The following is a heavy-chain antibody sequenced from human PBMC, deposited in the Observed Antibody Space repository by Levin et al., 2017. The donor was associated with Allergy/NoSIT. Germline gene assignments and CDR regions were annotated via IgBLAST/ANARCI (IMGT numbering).Heavy chain of an antibody. CDR3: ARQQINWFDP. Sequence: SETLSLTCTVSGGSIRRSGYYWGWLRQPPGKGLEWIGSIYDTGTTYYNPSLKSRVTISVDTSKNQFSLRLTSVTAADTAVYYCARQQINWFDPWGQGTLVTVSS. CDR1: GGSIRRSGYY. V-gene: IGHV4-39*01. J-gene: IGHJ5*02. CDR2: IYDTGTT.